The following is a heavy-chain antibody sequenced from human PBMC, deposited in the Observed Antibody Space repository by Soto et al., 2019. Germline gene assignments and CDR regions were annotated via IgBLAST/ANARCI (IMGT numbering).Heavy chain of an antibody. Sequence: PGGSLGLACAASGFPFSIYAMSLVRQNQGKGLEWVSAISGSGGSTYYADSVKGRFTISRDNSKNTLYLQMNSLRAEDTAVYYCANSHGSGSYYYYYYGMDVWVQGTTVTVSS. CDR1: GFPFSIYA. J-gene: IGHJ6*02. CDR2: ISGSGGST. CDR3: ANSHGSGSYYYYYYGMDV. V-gene: IGHV3-23*01. D-gene: IGHD3-10*01.